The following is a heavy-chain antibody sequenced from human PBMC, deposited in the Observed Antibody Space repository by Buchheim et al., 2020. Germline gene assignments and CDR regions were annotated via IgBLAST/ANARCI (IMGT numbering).Heavy chain of an antibody. CDR1: GGSISSGGYS. V-gene: IGHV4-30-4*07. CDR3: ARGLYYDSSGYYFDY. J-gene: IGHJ4*02. D-gene: IGHD3-22*01. CDR2: IYYSGST. Sequence: QVQLQESGPGLVKPSQTLSLTCAVSGGSISSGGYSWSWIRQPPGKGLEWIGYIYYSGSTYYNPSLKSRVTITVDPSKNQFSLKLSSVTAADTAVYYCARGLYYDSSGYYFDYWGQGTL.